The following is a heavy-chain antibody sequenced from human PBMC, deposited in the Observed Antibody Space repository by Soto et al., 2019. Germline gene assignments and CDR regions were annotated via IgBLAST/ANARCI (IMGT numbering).Heavy chain of an antibody. V-gene: IGHV3-11*06. CDR1: GCTFGDSY. CDR3: VRGGGGGLFDP. Sequence: QVQLVESGGGLVPPGGSLRLSCAGSGCTFGDSYMSWIRQAPGKGLEWLSYISPGSRYPAYADSVKGRFTISRDNAKSSLYLQMMSLTAEDTAIYYCVRGGGGGLFDPWGQGTMVTVSS. J-gene: IGHJ5*02. CDR2: ISPGSRYP. D-gene: IGHD2-15*01.